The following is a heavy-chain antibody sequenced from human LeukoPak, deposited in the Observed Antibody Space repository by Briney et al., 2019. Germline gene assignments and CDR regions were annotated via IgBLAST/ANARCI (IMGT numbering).Heavy chain of an antibody. Sequence: GASVKVSCKASGYSFTSYAMHWVRQAPGQRLEWMGWINAGNGNTEYSQKFQGRVTITRDASASTAYMELSSLRSGDTAVYYCAREDTAFDCWGQGNLVTVSS. CDR2: INAGNGNT. CDR3: AREDTAFDC. V-gene: IGHV1-3*01. D-gene: IGHD5-18*01. J-gene: IGHJ4*02. CDR1: GYSFTSYA.